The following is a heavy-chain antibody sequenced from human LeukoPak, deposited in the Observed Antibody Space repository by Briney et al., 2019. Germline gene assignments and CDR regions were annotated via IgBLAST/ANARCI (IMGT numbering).Heavy chain of an antibody. J-gene: IGHJ4*02. CDR1: GFTFSDYY. D-gene: IGHD4-17*01. CDR3: ARPLSVMTTVTTWGY. V-gene: IGHV3-11*01. CDR2: ISSSGSTI. Sequence: PGGSLRLSCAASGFTFSDYYMSWIRQAPGKGLEWVSYISSSGSTIYYADSVKGRFTISRDNAKNSLYLQMNSLRAEDTAVYYCARPLSVMTTVTTWGYWGQGTLVTVSS.